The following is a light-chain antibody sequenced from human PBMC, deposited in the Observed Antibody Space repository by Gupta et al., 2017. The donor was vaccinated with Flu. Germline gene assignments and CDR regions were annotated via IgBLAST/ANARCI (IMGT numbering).Light chain of an antibody. CDR1: SSNIGSNS. V-gene: IGLV1-44*01. Sequence: QSVLTQTPSASGTPGPRVTISCSGSSSNIGSNSVKWYQQLPGTAPKLLIYDNNQRPSGVPDRFSGSKSGTSASLAISGLQSEDEADYYCAVWDDSPNGLVFGGGTKLTVL. CDR3: AVWDDSPNGLV. CDR2: DNN. J-gene: IGLJ3*02.